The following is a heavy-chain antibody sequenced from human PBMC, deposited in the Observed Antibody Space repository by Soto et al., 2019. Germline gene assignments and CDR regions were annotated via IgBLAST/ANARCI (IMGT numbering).Heavy chain of an antibody. V-gene: IGHV3-30-3*01. CDR2: ISYDGSNK. CDR1: GFTFRSYA. CDR3: ARDKVEYYDTSGCSD. J-gene: IGHJ4*02. D-gene: IGHD3-22*01. Sequence: QVQLEESGGGVAQPGRSLRLSCAASGFTFRSYAMHWVRQAPGEGLEWVAVISYDGSNKYYADTVKGRFTISRDNYNNTLYLQINSLRAEDTAVYYCARDKVEYYDTSGCSDWGQGAMVTVSS.